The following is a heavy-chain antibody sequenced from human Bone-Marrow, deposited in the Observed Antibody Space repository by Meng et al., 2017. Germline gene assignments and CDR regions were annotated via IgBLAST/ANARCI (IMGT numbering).Heavy chain of an antibody. CDR1: GFTFSSYA. CDR2: ISYDGSNK. D-gene: IGHD3-10*01. V-gene: IGHV3-30*04. J-gene: IGHJ4*02. Sequence: GESLKISCAASGFTFSSYAMHWVRQAPGKGLEWVAVISYDGSNKYYADSVKGRFTISRDNAKNSLYLQMNSLRAEDTAVYYCARERLWFAYWGQGTLVTVSS. CDR3: ARERLWFAY.